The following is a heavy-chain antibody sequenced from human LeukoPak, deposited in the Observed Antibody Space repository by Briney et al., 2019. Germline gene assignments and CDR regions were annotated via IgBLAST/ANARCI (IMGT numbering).Heavy chain of an antibody. J-gene: IGHJ4*02. Sequence: SETLSLTCTVSGGSISSYYWSWIRQPPGKGPEWIGYIHYSGSTNYNPSLKSRVTISVDTSKNQFSLKLSSVTAADTAVYYCARKAISSSWYSLDYWGQGTLVTVSS. CDR2: IHYSGST. V-gene: IGHV4-59*08. D-gene: IGHD6-13*01. CDR3: ARKAISSSWYSLDY. CDR1: GGSISSYY.